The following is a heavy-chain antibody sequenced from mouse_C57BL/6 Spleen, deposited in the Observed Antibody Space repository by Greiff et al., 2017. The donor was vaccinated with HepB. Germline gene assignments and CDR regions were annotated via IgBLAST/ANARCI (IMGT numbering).Heavy chain of an antibody. Sequence: EVQGVESGPELVKPGASVKIPCKASGYTFTDYNMDWVKQSHGKSLEWIGDINPNNGGTIYNQKFKGKATLTVDKSSSTAYMELRSLTSEDTAVYYCARSTYYSNYGYYAMDYWGQGTSVTVSS. CDR1: GYTFTDYN. CDR3: ARSTYYSNYGYYAMDY. J-gene: IGHJ4*01. D-gene: IGHD2-5*01. CDR2: INPNNGGT. V-gene: IGHV1-18*01.